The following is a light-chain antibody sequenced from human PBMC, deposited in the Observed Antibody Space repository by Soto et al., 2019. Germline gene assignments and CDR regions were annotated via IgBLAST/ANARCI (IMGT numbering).Light chain of an antibody. J-gene: IGLJ1*01. V-gene: IGLV2-14*03. Sequence: QSALTQPASVFGSPGQSITISCTGTSSDVGGYNFVSWYQQHPGKAPKLMIYEVSNRPSGVSNRFSSSKSGNTASLTISGPQPEDEADYYCSSYTTSSTVVFGTGTKVTVL. CDR3: SSYTTSSTVV. CDR1: SSDVGGYNF. CDR2: EVS.